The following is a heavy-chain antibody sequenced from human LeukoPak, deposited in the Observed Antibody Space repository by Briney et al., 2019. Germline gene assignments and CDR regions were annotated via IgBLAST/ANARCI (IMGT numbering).Heavy chain of an antibody. CDR1: GITLSSYW. V-gene: IGHV3-7*05. CDR2: IKQDASEK. CDR3: VRDQGAFDM. Sequence: GGSLRLSCAGSGITLSSYWMSWVRQAPGKGLEWVGNIKQDASEKYFVDSLRGRFTISRDNAKNSLFLQMNSLRADDTAVYYRVRDQGAFDMWGHGTMVTVSS. J-gene: IGHJ3*02.